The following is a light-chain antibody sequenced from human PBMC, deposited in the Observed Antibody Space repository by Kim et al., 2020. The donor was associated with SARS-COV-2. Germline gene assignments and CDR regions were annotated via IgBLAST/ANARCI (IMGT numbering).Light chain of an antibody. Sequence: GQSDTRSCKGNRSDVGGNNDVSGDQQHPGKAPKLMIYEGNKRASGVPDRFSGSKSGNTASLTVSGLQAEDEADYYCSSYEGSNNLGLGTGTKVTVL. V-gene: IGLV2-8*01. CDR2: EGN. CDR3: SSYEGSNNLG. CDR1: RSDVGGNND. J-gene: IGLJ1*01.